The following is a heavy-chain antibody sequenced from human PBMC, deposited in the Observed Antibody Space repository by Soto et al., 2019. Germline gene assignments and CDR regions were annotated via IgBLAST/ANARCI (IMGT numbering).Heavy chain of an antibody. CDR1: GGSISSYY. J-gene: IGHJ5*02. Sequence: SETLSLTCTVSGGSISSYYWSWIRQPPGKGLEWIGYIYYSGSTNYNPSLKSRVTISVDTSKNQFSLKLSSVTAADTAVYYCARDSDSSSFNWFDPWGQGTLVTVSS. V-gene: IGHV4-59*01. CDR3: ARDSDSSSFNWFDP. D-gene: IGHD6-6*01. CDR2: IYYSGST.